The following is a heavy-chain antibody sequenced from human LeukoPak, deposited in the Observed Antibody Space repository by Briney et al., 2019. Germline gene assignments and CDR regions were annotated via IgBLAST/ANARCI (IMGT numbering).Heavy chain of an antibody. D-gene: IGHD2-2*01. CDR1: GFTFSSYS. CDR2: ISSSGGNT. CDR3: ARDQPAARCLDY. Sequence: PGGSLRLSCTASGFTFSSYSMSWVRQAPGKGLEGVSSISSSGGNTYYPDSMKGRFTISRDNSKNTMYLQMNSLRAEDTAVYYCARDQPAARCLDYWGQGTLVTVSS. J-gene: IGHJ4*02. V-gene: IGHV3-23*01.